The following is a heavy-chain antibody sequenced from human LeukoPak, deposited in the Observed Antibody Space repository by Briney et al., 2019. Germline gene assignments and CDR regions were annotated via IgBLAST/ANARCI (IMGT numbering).Heavy chain of an antibody. CDR1: GYTFTGFY. V-gene: IGHV1-2*02. D-gene: IGHD3-16*01. CDR2: INPNSGAT. J-gene: IGHJ4*02. CDR3: ARDGGFDY. Sequence: ASVKVSCKVSGYTFTGFYMHWVRQAPGQGLEWMGWINPNSGATNYAQKFQGRVTMTRDTSITTTYMELSTLRSDDTGVYYCARDGGFDYWGQGTLVTVSS.